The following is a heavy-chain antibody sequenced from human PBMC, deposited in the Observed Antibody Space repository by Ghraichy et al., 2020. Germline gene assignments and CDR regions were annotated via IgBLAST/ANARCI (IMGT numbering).Heavy chain of an antibody. CDR3: AREQITMVRGFDY. V-gene: IGHV4-4*02. D-gene: IGHD3-10*01. Sequence: LETLSLTCAVSGGSISSSNWWSWVRQPPGKGLEWIGEIYHSGSTNYNPSLKSRVTISVDKSKNQFSLKLSSVTAADTAVYYCAREQITMVRGFDYWGQGTLVTVSS. CDR1: GGSISSSNW. J-gene: IGHJ4*02. CDR2: IYHSGST.